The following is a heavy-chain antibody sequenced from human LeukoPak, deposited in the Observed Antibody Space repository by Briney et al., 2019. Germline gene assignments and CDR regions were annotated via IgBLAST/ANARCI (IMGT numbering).Heavy chain of an antibody. CDR1: GYTLTELS. CDR2: FDPEDGET. D-gene: IGHD3-9*01. J-gene: IGHJ3*02. Sequence: ASVKVSCKVSGYTLTELSMHWVRQAPGKGLEWMGGFDPEDGETIYAQKFQGRVTMTEDTSTDTAYMELSSLRSEDTAVYYCATAISNYDILTGYPRGYAFDIWGQGTMVTVSS. CDR3: ATAISNYDILTGYPRGYAFDI. V-gene: IGHV1-24*01.